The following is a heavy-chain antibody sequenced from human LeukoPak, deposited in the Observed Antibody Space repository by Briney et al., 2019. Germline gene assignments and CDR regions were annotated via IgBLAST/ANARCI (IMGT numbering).Heavy chain of an antibody. V-gene: IGHV1-69*13. CDR1: GGTFSSYA. CDR3: ARVNYDILTGYKYYYYYGMDV. CDR2: IIPIFGTA. Sequence: SVKVSCKASGGTFSSYAISWVRQAPGQGLEWMGGIIPIFGTANYAQKSQGRVTITADESTSTAYMELSSLRSEDTAVYYCARVNYDILTGYKYYYYYGMDVWGKGTTVTVSS. D-gene: IGHD3-9*01. J-gene: IGHJ6*04.